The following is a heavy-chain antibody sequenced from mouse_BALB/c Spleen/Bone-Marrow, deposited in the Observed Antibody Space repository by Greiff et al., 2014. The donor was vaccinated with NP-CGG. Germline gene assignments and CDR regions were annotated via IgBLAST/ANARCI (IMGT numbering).Heavy chain of an antibody. CDR1: GYTFTRYW. CDR2: ISPGSGTT. Sequence: DLGKPGGSVKLSCKASGYTFTRYWINWVKQRPGQGLEGIGRISPGSGTTYYNEMFKGKATLTVDTSSTTAYIQLSSLSSEDSAVYFCARGSYYYGSSSPWFAYWGQGTLVTVSA. J-gene: IGHJ3*01. CDR3: ARGSYYYGSSSPWFAY. D-gene: IGHD1-1*01. V-gene: IGHV1S41*01.